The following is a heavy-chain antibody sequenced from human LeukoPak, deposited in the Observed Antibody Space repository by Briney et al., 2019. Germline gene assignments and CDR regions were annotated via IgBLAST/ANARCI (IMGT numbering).Heavy chain of an antibody. D-gene: IGHD2-2*01. CDR3: ARDDIVVVPAAMRSHYYYYMDV. V-gene: IGHV4-4*07. J-gene: IGHJ6*03. CDR1: DGAIAGYS. Sequence: KSSETLSLTCTVSDGAIAGYSWSWIRQPAGKGLEWIGRIYTSGSTNYNPSLKSRVTMSVDTSKNQFSLKLSSVTAADTAVYYCARDDIVVVPAAMRSHYYYYMDVWGKGTTVTISS. CDR2: IYTSGST.